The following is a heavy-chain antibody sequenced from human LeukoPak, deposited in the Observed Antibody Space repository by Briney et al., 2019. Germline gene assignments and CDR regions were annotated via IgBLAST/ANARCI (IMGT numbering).Heavy chain of an antibody. D-gene: IGHD3-10*01. J-gene: IGHJ6*03. V-gene: IGHV3-11*01. CDR3: AKDILPYYYGSGSYGHYMDV. CDR1: GFTFSDYY. CDR2: ISSSGSTI. Sequence: GGSLRLSCAASGFTFSDYYMSWIRQAPGKGLEWVSYISSSGSTIYYADSVKGRFTISRDNAKNSLYLQMNSLRAEDTALYYCAKDILPYYYGSGSYGHYMDVWGKGTTVTISS.